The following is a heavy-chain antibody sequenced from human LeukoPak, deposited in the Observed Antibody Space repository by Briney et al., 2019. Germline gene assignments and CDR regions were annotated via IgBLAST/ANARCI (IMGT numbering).Heavy chain of an antibody. Sequence: PGGSLRLSCAASGFSFSSYWMTWVRQAPGKGLEWVANIKQDASEEHYVDSVKGRFTISRDNAKSSLYLQLNSLRVEDTALYFCASTASLSYWGQGTLVTVSS. CDR2: IKQDASEE. J-gene: IGHJ4*02. CDR1: GFSFSSYW. V-gene: IGHV3-7*01. D-gene: IGHD6-6*01. CDR3: ASTASLSY.